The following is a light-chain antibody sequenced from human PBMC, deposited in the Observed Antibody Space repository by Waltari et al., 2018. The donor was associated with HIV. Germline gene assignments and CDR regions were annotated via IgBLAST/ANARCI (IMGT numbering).Light chain of an antibody. CDR1: SLRTYY. CDR2: GKN. J-gene: IGLJ2*01. Sequence: SSELTQDPAVSVALGQTVKIACLGDSLRTYYASWYRLRPGQAPQLLVYGKNSRPPGIPDRFSASSSGNRAFLTITGARAEDEADYYCACWDRSGDYILFGGGTSLTGL. CDR3: ACWDRSGDYIL. V-gene: IGLV3-19*01.